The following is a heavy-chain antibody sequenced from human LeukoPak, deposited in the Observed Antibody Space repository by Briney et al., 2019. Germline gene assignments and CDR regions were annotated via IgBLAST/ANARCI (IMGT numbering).Heavy chain of an antibody. Sequence: SGTLSLTCAVSGGTISSSNWWSWVRQPPGKGLEWIGEIYHSGSTNYNPSLKSRVTISVDKSKNQFSLKLSSVTAADTAVYYCARMGEDFDWPFDYWGQGTLVTVSS. D-gene: IGHD3-9*01. J-gene: IGHJ4*02. V-gene: IGHV4-4*02. CDR1: GGTISSSNW. CDR2: IYHSGST. CDR3: ARMGEDFDWPFDY.